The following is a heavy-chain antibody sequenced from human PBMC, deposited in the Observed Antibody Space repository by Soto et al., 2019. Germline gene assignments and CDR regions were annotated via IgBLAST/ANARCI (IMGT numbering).Heavy chain of an antibody. D-gene: IGHD6-13*01. CDR2: IIPIFGTA. CDR3: ARMAAAGLRITPYNWFDP. V-gene: IGHV1-69*12. J-gene: IGHJ5*02. Sequence: QVQLVQSGAEVKKPGSSVKVSCKASGGTFSSYAISWVRQAPGQGLEWMGGIIPIFGTANYAQKFQGRVTITADESTSIAYMELSSLRSEDTAVYHCARMAAAGLRITPYNWFDPWGQGTLVTVSS. CDR1: GGTFSSYA.